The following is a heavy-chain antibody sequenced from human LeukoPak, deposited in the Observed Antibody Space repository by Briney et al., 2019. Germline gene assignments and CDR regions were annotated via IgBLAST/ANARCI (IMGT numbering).Heavy chain of an antibody. D-gene: IGHD2/OR15-2a*01. CDR1: GFGFSYYW. J-gene: IGHJ4*02. Sequence: PGGSLTLSCAVSGFGFSYYWMIWVRQAPGKGLEWVAGIKRGGSAKYYVDSEKGRFTISRDNAKNSLSLQMNSLRAEDTAVYFCARRSHLSFDYTGQGTLVTVSS. CDR2: IKRGGSAK. V-gene: IGHV3-7*01. CDR3: ARRSHLSFDY.